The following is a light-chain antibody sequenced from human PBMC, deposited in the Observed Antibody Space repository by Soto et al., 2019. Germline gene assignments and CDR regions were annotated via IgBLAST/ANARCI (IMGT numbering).Light chain of an antibody. CDR2: GAS. CDR3: QQYGSSPPIT. V-gene: IGKV3-20*01. CDR1: QSVSSSY. J-gene: IGKJ5*01. Sequence: VVSTKSPGTLSLSQRERATLSCRASQSVSSSYLAWYQQKPGQAPRLLIYGASSRATGIPDRFSGSGSGTDFTLTISRLEPEDFAVYYCQQYGSSPPITVGQGRRLEIK.